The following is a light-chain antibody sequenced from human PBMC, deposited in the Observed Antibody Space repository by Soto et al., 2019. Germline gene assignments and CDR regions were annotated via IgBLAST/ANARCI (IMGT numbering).Light chain of an antibody. Sequence: DIQMTQSPSTLSASVGDRVTITCRASQRISSWLAWYQQKPGKAPKLLIYDASSLESGVPSRFSGSGSGTEFTLTISSLQPDDFATYYCQQYNSYPITFGQGTRLEIK. J-gene: IGKJ5*01. CDR3: QQYNSYPIT. CDR2: DAS. V-gene: IGKV1-5*01. CDR1: QRISSW.